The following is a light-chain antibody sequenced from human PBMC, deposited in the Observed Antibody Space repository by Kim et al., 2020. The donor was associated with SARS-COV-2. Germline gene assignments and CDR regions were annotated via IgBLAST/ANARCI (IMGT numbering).Light chain of an antibody. J-gene: IGKJ1*01. CDR1: QSVSSN. Sequence: YPGERATLACRASQSVSSNLAWYHQKPGQAPRLLIYGASTRATGIPARFSGSGSGTEFTLTISSLQSEDFAVYYCQQYNNWPPWTFGQGTKVDIK. CDR2: GAS. CDR3: QQYNNWPPWT. V-gene: IGKV3-15*01.